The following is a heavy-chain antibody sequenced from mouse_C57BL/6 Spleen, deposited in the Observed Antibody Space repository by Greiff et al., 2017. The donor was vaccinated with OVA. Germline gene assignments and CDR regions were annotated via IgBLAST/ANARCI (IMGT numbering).Heavy chain of an antibody. J-gene: IGHJ1*03. CDR3: VRHYGNYEYFDV. Sequence: EVKLVESGGGLVQPKGSLKLSCAASGFSFNTYAMNWVRQAPGKGLEWVARIRSKSNNYATYYADSVKDRFTITRDDSESMLYLQMNHLKTEDTAVYYCVRHYGNYEYFDVWGTGTTVTVSS. V-gene: IGHV10-1*01. CDR2: IRSKSNNYAT. D-gene: IGHD2-1*01. CDR1: GFSFNTYA.